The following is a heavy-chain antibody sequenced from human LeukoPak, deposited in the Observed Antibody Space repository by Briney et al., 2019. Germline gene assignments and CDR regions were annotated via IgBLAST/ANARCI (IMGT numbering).Heavy chain of an antibody. D-gene: IGHD6-19*01. CDR1: GFTFSSYT. Sequence: GGSLRLSCEASGFTFSSYTMHWVRQAPGKGLEWVAAISYDISNNYYADSVKGRFTISRDNPKKSVYMQMNSLRAEDTAVYYCARGPLPGIAVALRYWGQGTLVTVSS. V-gene: IGHV3-30-3*01. CDR3: ARGPLPGIAVALRY. J-gene: IGHJ4*02. CDR2: ISYDISNN.